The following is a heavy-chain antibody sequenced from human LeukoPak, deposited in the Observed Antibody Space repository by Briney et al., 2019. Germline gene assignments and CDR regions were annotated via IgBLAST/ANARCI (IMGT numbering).Heavy chain of an antibody. CDR1: GFTFSSYA. Sequence: GGSLRLSCAASGFTFSSYAMSWVRQAPGKGLEWVSSISGSGGSTYYADSVKGRFTISRDNSKSTLYLQMNSLRAEDTAVYYCAKRCYYDSSGYCWYFDLWGRGTLVTVSS. V-gene: IGHV3-23*01. J-gene: IGHJ2*01. CDR2: ISGSGGST. D-gene: IGHD3-22*01. CDR3: AKRCYYDSSGYCWYFDL.